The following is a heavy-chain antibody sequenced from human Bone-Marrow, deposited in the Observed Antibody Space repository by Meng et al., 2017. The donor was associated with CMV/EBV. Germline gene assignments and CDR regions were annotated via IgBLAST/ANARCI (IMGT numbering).Heavy chain of an antibody. J-gene: IGHJ6*02. Sequence: GESPKLPREASGFISSTYSMTWVRQAPGKGLEWVANIKQDGSDTYQVDPLKGRFTVSRDNAENSLYLLMTSLRVEDTAVYYCARGRQVGPTTYGVDVWGRGTTVTVYS. CDR1: GFISSTYS. CDR2: IKQDGSDT. V-gene: IGHV3-7*01. D-gene: IGHD1-26*01. CDR3: ARGRQVGPTTYGVDV.